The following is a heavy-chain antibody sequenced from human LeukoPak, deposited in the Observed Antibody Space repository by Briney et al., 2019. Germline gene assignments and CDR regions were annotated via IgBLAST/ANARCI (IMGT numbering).Heavy chain of an antibody. Sequence: PGGSLRLSCAATGFSFRDRYMSWIRQAPGKGMEWVAYISPNSDNIHYADSVKGRFTISRDNAKNSLFLQVNSLRAEDTAVYYCARVGLRDAFDIWGQGTMVTVSS. CDR2: ISPNSDNI. CDR1: GFSFRDRY. V-gene: IGHV3-11*04. CDR3: ARVGLRDAFDI. D-gene: IGHD5-12*01. J-gene: IGHJ3*02.